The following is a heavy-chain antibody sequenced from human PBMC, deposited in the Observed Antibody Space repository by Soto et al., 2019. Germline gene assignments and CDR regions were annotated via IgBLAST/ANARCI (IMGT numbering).Heavy chain of an antibody. CDR2: IGPESGAT. Sequence: ASVKVSCKASGYTFTGHYIHWVRQAPEQGPEWMGEIGPESGATRYAQKFQGRVTMTMDMSITTVYMELSNLSPDDTAVYYCGRGRSGQIVVFYWGQGTPVTVSS. J-gene: IGHJ4*02. D-gene: IGHD5-12*01. CDR1: GYTFTGHY. V-gene: IGHV1-2*02. CDR3: GRGRSGQIVVFY.